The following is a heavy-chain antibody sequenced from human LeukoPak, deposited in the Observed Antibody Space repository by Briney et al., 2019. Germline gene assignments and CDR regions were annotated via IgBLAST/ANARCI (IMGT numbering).Heavy chain of an antibody. D-gene: IGHD3-16*01. V-gene: IGHV3-74*01. Sequence: YPGGSLRLSCAASGFTFSDFWMYWVRQAPGKGLVWISNINEHGTTAYADSVKGRFTISRDNAKNTLYLQMNSLTAEDTAVYYCARVRGGNWGQGTLVTVSS. J-gene: IGHJ4*02. CDR2: INEHGTT. CDR3: ARVRGGN. CDR1: GFTFSDFW.